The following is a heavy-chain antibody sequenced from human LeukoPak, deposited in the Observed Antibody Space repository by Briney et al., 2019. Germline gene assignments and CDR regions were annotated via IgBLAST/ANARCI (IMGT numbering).Heavy chain of an antibody. Sequence: GGTLRLSCAASGFTFISYGMSWVRQAPGKGLEWVSSIGSSGSYIYYADSLTGRFTISRDNAKNSLYLQMNSLRAEDTAMYYCARRATTERGHSYGLDFWGQGTLVTVSS. CDR3: ARRATTERGHSYGLDF. V-gene: IGHV3-21*01. J-gene: IGHJ4*02. D-gene: IGHD5-18*01. CDR2: IGSSGSYI. CDR1: GFTFISYG.